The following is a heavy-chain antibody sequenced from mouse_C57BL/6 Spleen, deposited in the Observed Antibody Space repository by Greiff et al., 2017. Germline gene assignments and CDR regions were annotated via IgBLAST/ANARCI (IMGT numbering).Heavy chain of an antibody. CDR1: GYTFTSYW. Sequence: QVQLQQPGAELVKPGASVKLSCKASGYTFTSYWMHWVKQRPGQGLEWIGMIHPNSGSTNYNEKFKSKATLTVDKSSSTAYMQLSSLASEDSAVXNCSRWTGPYFDYWGQGTTLTVSS. J-gene: IGHJ2*01. CDR3: SRWTGPYFDY. V-gene: IGHV1-64*01. D-gene: IGHD4-1*01. CDR2: IHPNSGST.